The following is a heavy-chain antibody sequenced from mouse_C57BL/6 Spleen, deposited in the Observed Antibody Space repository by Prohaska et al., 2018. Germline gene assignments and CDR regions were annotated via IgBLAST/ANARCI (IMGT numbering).Heavy chain of an antibody. CDR1: GFTFSSYT. D-gene: IGHD3-2*02. Sequence: EVMLVESGGGLVKPGGSLKLSCAASGFTFSSYTMSWVRQTPEKRLEWVATISGGGGNTYYPDSVKGRFTISRDNPKNTLYLQMSSLRSEDTALYYCARQKGYYFDYWGQGTTLTVSS. CDR3: ARQKGYYFDY. V-gene: IGHV5-9*01. J-gene: IGHJ2*01. CDR2: ISGGGGNT.